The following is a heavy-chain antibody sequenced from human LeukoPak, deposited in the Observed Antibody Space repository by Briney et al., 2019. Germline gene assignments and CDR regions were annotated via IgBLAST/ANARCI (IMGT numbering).Heavy chain of an antibody. D-gene: IGHD3-3*01. J-gene: IGHJ4*02. Sequence: ASVTVSCKASGYTFTGYDMHWVRQAPGQGLEWMGWINPNSGGTNYAQKFQGRVTMTRDTSISTAYMELSRLRSDDTAVYYCARGESAQGLRFLEWLLDFDYWGQGTLVTVSS. CDR2: INPNSGGT. CDR1: GYTFTGYD. V-gene: IGHV1-2*02. CDR3: ARGESAQGLRFLEWLLDFDY.